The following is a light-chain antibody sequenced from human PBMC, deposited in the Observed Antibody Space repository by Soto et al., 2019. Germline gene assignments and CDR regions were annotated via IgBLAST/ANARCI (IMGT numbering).Light chain of an antibody. CDR2: GAS. J-gene: IGKJ2*01. Sequence: EIVMTQSPATLSVSPGERATLSCRASQSVSSNLAWYQQKPGQSPRLLIYGASTMATGIPARFSGSGSGTEFTLTISSLQSEDFAGYCCQQYNNWPPKYTFGQGTELEIK. CDR1: QSVSSN. CDR3: QQYNNWPPKYT. V-gene: IGKV3-15*01.